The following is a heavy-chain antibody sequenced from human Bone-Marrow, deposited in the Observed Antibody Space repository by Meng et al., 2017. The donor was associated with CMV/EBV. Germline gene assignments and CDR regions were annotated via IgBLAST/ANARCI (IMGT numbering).Heavy chain of an antibody. CDR2: IYYSGST. CDR1: GGSISSGGYY. Sequence: VSGGSISSGGYYWSWIRQHPGKGLEWIGYIYYSGSTYYNPSLKSRVTISVDTSKNQFSLKLSSVTAADTAVYYCARGSPMVYYFDYWGQGTLVTVSS. CDR3: ARGSPMVYYFDY. J-gene: IGHJ4*02. D-gene: IGHD3-10*01. V-gene: IGHV4-31*02.